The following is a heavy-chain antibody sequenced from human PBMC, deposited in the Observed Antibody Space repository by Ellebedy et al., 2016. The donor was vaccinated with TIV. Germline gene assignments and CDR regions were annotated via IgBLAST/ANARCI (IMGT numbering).Heavy chain of an antibody. CDR2: ISAYNGNT. V-gene: IGHV1-18*01. Sequence: ASVKVSCKASGYTFTSYGISWVRQAPGQGLEWMGWISAYNGNTNYAQKLQGRVTMTTDTSTSTAYMELRSLTSEDTAVYYCANNLPRTGDFDYWGQGTLVTVSS. CDR3: ANNLPRTGDFDY. CDR1: GYTFTSYG. D-gene: IGHD7-27*01. J-gene: IGHJ4*02.